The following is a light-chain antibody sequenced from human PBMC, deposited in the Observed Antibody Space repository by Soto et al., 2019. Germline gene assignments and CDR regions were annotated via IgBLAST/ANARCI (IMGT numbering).Light chain of an antibody. Sequence: QSALTQPASVSGSSRQSITISCTRTSSEVGTYDYVSWYQQHPGKAPKLVIYDVSIRPSGVSNRFSGSKSGNTASLIISGLQAEDEADYYCSSYTGSTTLVVFGGGTKVTVL. J-gene: IGLJ2*01. CDR2: DVS. CDR3: SSYTGSTTLVV. V-gene: IGLV2-14*01. CDR1: SSEVGTYDY.